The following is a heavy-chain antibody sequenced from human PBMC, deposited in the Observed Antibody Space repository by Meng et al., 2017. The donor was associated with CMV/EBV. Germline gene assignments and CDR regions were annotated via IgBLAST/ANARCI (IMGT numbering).Heavy chain of an antibody. D-gene: IGHD3-3*01. CDR3: ARGVRYYDFWSGLSNLQTTYGMDV. Sequence: ASVKVSCKASGYTFTSYYINWVRQATGQGFEWMGWMNPNSGNTGYAQKFQGRVTMTRNTSISTAYMELSSLRSEDTAVYYCARGVRYYDFWSGLSNLQTTYGMDVWGQGTTVTVSS. J-gene: IGHJ6*02. V-gene: IGHV1-8*01. CDR2: MNPNSGNT. CDR1: GYTFTSYY.